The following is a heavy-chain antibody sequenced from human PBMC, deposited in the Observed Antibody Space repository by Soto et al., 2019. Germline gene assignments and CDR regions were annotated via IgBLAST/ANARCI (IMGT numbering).Heavy chain of an antibody. V-gene: IGHV1-2*02. Sequence: ASVKVSCKTSGYTFSGFYMHWVRQAPGQGLESMGWIYPDSGGTDYAQKFQGRVTMTRDTSISTAYMELSRLRSDDTAVYYCRVTGVSEVDYWGQGTLVTVSS. D-gene: IGHD2-8*01. J-gene: IGHJ4*02. CDR1: GYTFSGFY. CDR3: RVTGVSEVDY. CDR2: IYPDSGGT.